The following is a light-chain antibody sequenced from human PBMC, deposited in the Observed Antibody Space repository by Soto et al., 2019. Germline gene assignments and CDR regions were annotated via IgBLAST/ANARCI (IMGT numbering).Light chain of an antibody. CDR3: QQYGSSPYT. J-gene: IGKJ2*01. V-gene: IGKV3D-20*01. Sequence: EIVVTQSPATLSLSPGERATLSCGASQSVSSSYLAWYQQKPGLAPRLLMYDASSRATGIPDRFSGSGSGTDFTLTISRLEPEDFAVYYCQQYGSSPYTFGHGTKLEIK. CDR1: QSVSSSY. CDR2: DAS.